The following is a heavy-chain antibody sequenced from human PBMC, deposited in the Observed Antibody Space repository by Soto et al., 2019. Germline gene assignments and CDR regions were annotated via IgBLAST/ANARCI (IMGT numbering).Heavy chain of an antibody. CDR3: ARVPPYYDILIYYYYGMDV. V-gene: IGHV3-11*05. D-gene: IGHD3-9*01. J-gene: IGHJ6*02. CDR1: GFTFSDYY. CDR2: ISSSSSYT. Sequence: GGSMRLSCAASGFTFSDYYISWIRQAPGKGLEWVSYISSSSSYTNYADSVKGRFTISRDNAKNSLYLQMNSLRAEDTAVYYCARVPPYYDILIYYYYGMDVWGQGTTVTVSS.